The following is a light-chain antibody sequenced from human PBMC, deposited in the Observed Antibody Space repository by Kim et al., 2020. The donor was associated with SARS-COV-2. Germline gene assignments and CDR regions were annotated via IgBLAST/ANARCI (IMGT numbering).Light chain of an antibody. J-gene: IGKJ2*01. CDR2: GAS. Sequence: SVSPGEGATLSCRASQSVSTNLAWYQQKPGQAPRLLIYGASTRATGIPARFSGSGSGTEFTLTISSLQSEDFAVYYCQQYNNWPLYTFGQGTKLEI. CDR3: QQYNNWPLYT. V-gene: IGKV3-15*01. CDR1: QSVSTN.